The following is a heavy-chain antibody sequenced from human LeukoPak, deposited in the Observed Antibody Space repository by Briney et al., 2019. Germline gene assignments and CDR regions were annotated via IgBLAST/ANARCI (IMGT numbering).Heavy chain of an antibody. V-gene: IGHV3-11*01. CDR2: LSSSGSSI. J-gene: IGHJ4*02. CDR1: GFTFSDYH. D-gene: IGHD6-13*01. CDR3: ARVESSSWYYIDG. Sequence: PGGSLRRSCAGSGFTFSDYHMSWLRQAPGQGLEGVSYLSSSGSSIYYADSVKGRFTISRDKAKNSLYLQMISLRAEAAALYYCARVESSSWYYIDGGGQGTLVTVS.